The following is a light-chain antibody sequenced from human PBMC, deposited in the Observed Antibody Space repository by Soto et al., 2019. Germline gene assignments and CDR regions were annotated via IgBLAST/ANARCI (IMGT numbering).Light chain of an antibody. Sequence: PGERATLSCFASETVATNLAWYQQKPGQAPRLLIYGASSRATGIPDRFSGSGSGTDFTLTISRLEPEDFAVYYCQQYGSSPLTFGQGTKVDI. V-gene: IGKV3-20*01. CDR1: ETVATN. CDR2: GAS. J-gene: IGKJ1*01. CDR3: QQYGSSPLT.